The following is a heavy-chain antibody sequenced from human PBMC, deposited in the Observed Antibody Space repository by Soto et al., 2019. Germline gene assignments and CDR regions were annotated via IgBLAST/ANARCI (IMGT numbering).Heavy chain of an antibody. D-gene: IGHD3-22*01. V-gene: IGHV4-59*01. CDR3: ARSKKRGHSYYDSRVSLDAFDI. Sequence: SETLSVTCTVSGGSISSYYWSWIRQPPGKGLEWIGYIYYSGSTNYNPSLKSRVTISVDTSKNQFSLKLSSVTAADTAVYYCARSKKRGHSYYDSRVSLDAFDIWGQVTMVTVSS. CDR1: GGSISSYY. CDR2: IYYSGST. J-gene: IGHJ3*02.